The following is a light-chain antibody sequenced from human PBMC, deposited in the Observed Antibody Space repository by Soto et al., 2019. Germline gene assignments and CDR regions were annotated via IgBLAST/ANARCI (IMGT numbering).Light chain of an antibody. V-gene: IGKV3-11*01. CDR3: QQRSNWPPAT. Sequence: EIVLTQSPATLSLSPGERATLSCRASQSISNYLAWYQQKPGQAPRLLIYDTSNRATGIPARFSGSGSGTDFTLTISSLEPEDFAVYYCQQRSNWPPATFGQGTKLEIK. CDR2: DTS. CDR1: QSISNY. J-gene: IGKJ2*01.